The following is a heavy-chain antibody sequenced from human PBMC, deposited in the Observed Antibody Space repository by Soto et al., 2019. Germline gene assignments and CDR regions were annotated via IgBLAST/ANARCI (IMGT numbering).Heavy chain of an antibody. J-gene: IGHJ4*01. Sequence: GGSVRLSCAASGFTFSNAWINWVRQTPGRGLEWVGRVKSKNDGGTTDFAAXXXXXXAXSRDDSKNMVYLEMNSLQTEDRAMXXXTTDSYITTITVRFDYWGHGTLVTVSS. CDR1: GFTFSNAW. CDR3: TTDSYITTITVRFDY. D-gene: IGHD3-22*01. V-gene: IGHV3-15*07. CDR2: VKSKNDGGTT.